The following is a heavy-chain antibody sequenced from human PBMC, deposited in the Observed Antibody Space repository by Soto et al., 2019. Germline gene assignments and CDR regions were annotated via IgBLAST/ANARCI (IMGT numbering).Heavy chain of an antibody. D-gene: IGHD2-15*01. CDR1: GFTFSSYW. CDR2: IKQDGSEK. Sequence: EVQLVESGGGLVQPGGSLRLSCAASGFTFSSYWMSWARQAPGKGLEWVANIKQDGSEKYYVDSVKGRFTISRDNAKNSLYLQMNSLRAEDTAVYYCARHYCSGGSCLFGPWGQGTLVTVSS. V-gene: IGHV3-7*01. CDR3: ARHYCSGGSCLFGP. J-gene: IGHJ5*02.